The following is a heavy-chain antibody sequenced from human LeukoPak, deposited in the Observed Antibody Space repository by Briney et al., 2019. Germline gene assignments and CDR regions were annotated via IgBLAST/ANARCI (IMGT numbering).Heavy chain of an antibody. J-gene: IGHJ4*02. CDR1: GFTFSSYG. D-gene: IGHD5-12*01. CDR3: AKDSSGSGYAHYFDY. V-gene: IGHV3-30*18. Sequence: GGSLRLSCAASGFTFSSYGMHWVRQAPGKGLEWVAVMSYDGSNKYYADSVKGRFTISRDNSKNTLYLQMNSLRAEDTAVYYCAKDSSGSGYAHYFDYWGQGTLVTVSS. CDR2: MSYDGSNK.